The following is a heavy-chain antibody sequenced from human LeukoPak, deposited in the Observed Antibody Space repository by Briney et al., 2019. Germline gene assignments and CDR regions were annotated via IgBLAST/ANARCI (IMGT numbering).Heavy chain of an antibody. D-gene: IGHD2-2*02. CDR1: GYTFTSYG. J-gene: IGHJ6*02. CDR2: ISAYNGNT. Sequence: ASVKVSCKASGYTFTSYGISWVRQAPGQGLEWMGWISAYNGNTNYAQKLQGRVTMTTDTSTSTAYMELRRLRSDDTAVYYCARASVPDIVVVPAAISGYYYYGMDVWGQGTTVTVSS. CDR3: ARASVPDIVVVPAAISGYYYYGMDV. V-gene: IGHV1-18*01.